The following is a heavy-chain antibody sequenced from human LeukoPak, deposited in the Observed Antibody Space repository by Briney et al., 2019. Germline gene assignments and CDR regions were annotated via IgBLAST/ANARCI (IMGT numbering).Heavy chain of an antibody. CDR3: ARDYWWNYDY. CDR1: GFTFSSYG. CDR2: ISYDGTKK. Sequence: GGSLRLSCAASGFTFSSYGMHWVRQAPGKGLEWVAVISYDGTKKYSADSLRGRFTISRDNSKNTIYLQMDSLRAEDTAIYYCARDYWWNYDYWGQGTLVTVSS. J-gene: IGHJ4*02. D-gene: IGHD1-7*01. V-gene: IGHV3-30*03.